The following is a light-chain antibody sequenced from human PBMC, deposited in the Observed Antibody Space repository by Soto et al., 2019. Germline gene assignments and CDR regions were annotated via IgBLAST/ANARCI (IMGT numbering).Light chain of an antibody. Sequence: IQLTQSPSSLSASLGDRVTVTCRASQGIGTYLFWYQQKSGKAPTVLIYASSTLQTGVPSRFSGSGSGTDFSLTISSLHPEDVATYYCQQVDSYPRTFGQGTKVDI. CDR2: ASS. V-gene: IGKV1-9*01. CDR3: QQVDSYPRT. J-gene: IGKJ1*01. CDR1: QGIGTY.